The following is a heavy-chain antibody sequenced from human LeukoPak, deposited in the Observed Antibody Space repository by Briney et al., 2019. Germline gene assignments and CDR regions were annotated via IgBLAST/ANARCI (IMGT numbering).Heavy chain of an antibody. CDR1: GYSISSGYY. CDR3: ARDPLPLDYYDSSGYWY. D-gene: IGHD3-22*01. CDR2: IYHSGST. V-gene: IGHV4-38-2*02. Sequence: SETLSLTCTVSGYSISSGYYWGWIRQPPGKGLEWTGSIYHSGSTYYNPSLKSRVTISVDTSKNQFSLKLSSVTAADTAVYYCARDPLPLDYYDSSGYWYWGQGTLVTVSS. J-gene: IGHJ4*02.